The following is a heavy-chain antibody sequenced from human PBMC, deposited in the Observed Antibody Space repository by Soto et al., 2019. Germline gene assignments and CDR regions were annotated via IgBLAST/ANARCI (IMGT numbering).Heavy chain of an antibody. CDR2: ISSSSSYI. D-gene: IGHD5-12*01. V-gene: IGHV3-21*01. J-gene: IGHJ4*02. CDR1: GFTFSSYS. Sequence: EVQLVESGGGLVKPGGSLRLSCAASGFTFSSYSMNWVRQAPGKGLEWVSSISSSSSYIYYADSVKGRFTISTDNAKDSLSLQMNSLRAADTAVYYCARDSGYDYGVDYWGQGTLVTVSS. CDR3: ARDSGYDYGVDY.